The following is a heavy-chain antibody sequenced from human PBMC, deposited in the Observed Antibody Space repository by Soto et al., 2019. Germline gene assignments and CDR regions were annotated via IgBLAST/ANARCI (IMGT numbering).Heavy chain of an antibody. Sequence: PSETLSLTCTVSGGSISSYYWSWIRQPPGKGLEWIGYIYYSGSTDYNPSLKSRVTISVDTSKNQFSLKLSSVTAADTAVYYCARGFSGWYYFDYGGRETLVTVSS. V-gene: IGHV4-59*01. CDR3: ARGFSGWYYFDY. J-gene: IGHJ4*02. CDR2: IYYSGST. CDR1: GGSISSYY. D-gene: IGHD6-19*01.